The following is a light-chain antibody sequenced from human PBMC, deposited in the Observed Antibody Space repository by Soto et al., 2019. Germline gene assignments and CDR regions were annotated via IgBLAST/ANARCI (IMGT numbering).Light chain of an antibody. CDR2: DAS. CDR1: QSISSW. J-gene: IGKJ1*01. CDR3: QQYDTYSQT. Sequence: DIQMTQSPSTLSASVGDRVTITCRASQSISSWLAWYQQKPGKAPKLLIYDASSLESGVPSRFSGRGSGTEFTLTIRSLQPDDFATYYCQQYDTYSQTFGQGTKVDIK. V-gene: IGKV1-5*01.